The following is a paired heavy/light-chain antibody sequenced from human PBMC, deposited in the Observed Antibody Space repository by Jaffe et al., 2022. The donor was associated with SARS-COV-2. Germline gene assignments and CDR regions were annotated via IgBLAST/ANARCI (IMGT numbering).Heavy chain of an antibody. Sequence: EVQLVESGGGLVQPGGSLRLSCAASGFTFSNYDMHWVRQSTGKGLEWVSTIGIAGDTYYPGSVKGRFTISRENAKNSLYLQMNSLRAGDTAMYYCVRRAHYYGSGSYYYYMDVWGKGTTVTVSS. CDR1: GFTFSNYD. CDR3: VRRAHYYGSGSYYYYMDV. CDR2: IGIAGDT. V-gene: IGHV3-13*01. J-gene: IGHJ6*03. D-gene: IGHD3-10*01.
Light chain of an antibody. Sequence: DIQMTQSPSSLSASVGDRVTITCRASQSISSYLNWYQHKPGTAPKLLIYAASSLQSGVPSRFSGSGSGTDFTLTISSLQPEDFAAYYCQQSYSTPMSTFGQGTKLEIK. CDR1: QSISSY. CDR3: QQSYSTPMST. V-gene: IGKV1-39*01. CDR2: AAS. J-gene: IGKJ2*01.